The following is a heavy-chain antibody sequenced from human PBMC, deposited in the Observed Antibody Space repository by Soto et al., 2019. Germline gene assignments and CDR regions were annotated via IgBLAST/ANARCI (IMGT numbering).Heavy chain of an antibody. Sequence: PGGSLRLSCSASGLSVGNFAMNSVRQAPGKGLEWISTISGGGDSTYYADSVRGRFTVSRDDSKNTVYLQMNSLRAEDTALYYCAKDESTGYVELYWGLGTLVTVSS. CDR2: ISGGGDST. J-gene: IGHJ4*02. V-gene: IGHV3-23*01. D-gene: IGHD3-22*01. CDR3: AKDESTGYVELY. CDR1: GLSVGNFA.